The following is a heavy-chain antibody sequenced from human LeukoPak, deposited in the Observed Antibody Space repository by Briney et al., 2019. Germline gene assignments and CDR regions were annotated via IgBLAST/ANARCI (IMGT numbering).Heavy chain of an antibody. CDR2: IYTSGST. CDR3: ASLDGDYYDSSGYPRDY. CDR1: GGSISSGSYY. D-gene: IGHD3-22*01. V-gene: IGHV4-61*02. Sequence: PSQTLSLTCTVSGGSISSGSYYWSWIRQPAGKGLEWIGRIYTSGSTNYNPSLKSRVTISVDASKNQFSLKLSSVTAADTAVYYCASLDGDYYDSSGYPRDYWGQGTLVTVSS. J-gene: IGHJ4*02.